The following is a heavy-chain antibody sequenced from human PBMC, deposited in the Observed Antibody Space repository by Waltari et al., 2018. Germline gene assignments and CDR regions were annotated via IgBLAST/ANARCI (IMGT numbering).Heavy chain of an antibody. CDR1: GFNFDDYT. CDR3: AKDRASTTGATEGYYYYYGMDV. V-gene: IGHV3-43*01. CDR2: ISWYGGST. D-gene: IGHD1-1*01. J-gene: IGHJ6*02. Sequence: EVQLVESGGVVVQPGGSLRLSCAASGFNFDDYTMHWVRKAPGQGMEWVSLISWYGGSTYYADSLKGRFTISRDNSKNSLYLQMNSLRTEDTALYYCAKDRASTTGATEGYYYYYGMDVWGQGTTVTVSS.